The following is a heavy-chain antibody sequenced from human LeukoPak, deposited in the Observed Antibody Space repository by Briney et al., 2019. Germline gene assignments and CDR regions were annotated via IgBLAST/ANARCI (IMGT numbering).Heavy chain of an antibody. Sequence: SETLSLTCAVYGGSFSGYYWSWIRQPPGKGLEWIGEINHSGSTNYNPSLKSRVTISVDTSKNQFSLKLSSVTAADTAVYYCASGDSSGWSSFGTYYYYGMDVWGQGTTVTVSS. J-gene: IGHJ6*02. CDR3: ASGDSSGWSSFGTYYYYGMDV. CDR1: GGSFSGYY. V-gene: IGHV4-34*01. CDR2: INHSGST. D-gene: IGHD6-19*01.